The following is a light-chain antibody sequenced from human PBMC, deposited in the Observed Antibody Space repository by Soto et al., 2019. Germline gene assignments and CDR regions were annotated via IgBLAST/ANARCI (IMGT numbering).Light chain of an antibody. J-gene: IGKJ1*01. Sequence: ESVLTQSPGTLSLSPGERATLSCRASQSVSSSYLAWYQQKPGQAPRLLIYGASSRATGIPDRFSGSGSGPDFAPTISRLEPEGFAVYYCQQYGSSPGTFSQGTKVEIK. CDR3: QQYGSSPGT. V-gene: IGKV3-20*01. CDR2: GAS. CDR1: QSVSSSY.